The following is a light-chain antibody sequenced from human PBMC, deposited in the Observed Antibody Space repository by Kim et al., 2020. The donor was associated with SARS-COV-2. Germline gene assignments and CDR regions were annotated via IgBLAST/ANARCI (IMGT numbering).Light chain of an antibody. CDR2: EVS. V-gene: IGLV2-23*02. Sequence: QSALTQPASVSGSPGQSITISCTGTSSDVGSYNLVSWYQQHPGKAPKLMTYEVSKRPSGVSNRFSGSKSGNTASLTISGLQAEDEADYYCCSYAGSSTLYVFGTGTKVTVL. CDR3: CSYAGSSTLYV. J-gene: IGLJ1*01. CDR1: SSDVGSYNL.